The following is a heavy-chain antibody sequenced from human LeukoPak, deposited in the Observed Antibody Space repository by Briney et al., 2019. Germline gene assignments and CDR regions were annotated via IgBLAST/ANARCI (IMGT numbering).Heavy chain of an antibody. J-gene: IGHJ4*02. V-gene: IGHV1-2*02. Sequence: ASVTVSCKASGYTFTGYYMQWVRQAPGQGLEWMGWINPNSGGTNYAQKFQGRVTMTRDTSISTANMELSRLRSDDTAVYYCARDRSAAAAAGFDYWGQGTLVTVSS. D-gene: IGHD6-13*01. CDR1: GYTFTGYY. CDR2: INPNSGGT. CDR3: ARDRSAAAAAGFDY.